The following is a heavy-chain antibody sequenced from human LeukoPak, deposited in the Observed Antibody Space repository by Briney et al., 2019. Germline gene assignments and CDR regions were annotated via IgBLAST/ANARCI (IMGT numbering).Heavy chain of an antibody. CDR1: GFTFNSYR. CDR3: ARAYSGYEDY. J-gene: IGHJ4*02. V-gene: IGHV3-21*01. Sequence: NSGGSLRLSCAASGFTFNSYRMNWVRQAPGKGLEWVSSISSSSSYIYYADSVKDRFTISRDNAKNSLYLQMNSLRAEDTAVYYCARAYSGYEDYWGQGTLVTVSS. D-gene: IGHD5-12*01. CDR2: ISSSSSYI.